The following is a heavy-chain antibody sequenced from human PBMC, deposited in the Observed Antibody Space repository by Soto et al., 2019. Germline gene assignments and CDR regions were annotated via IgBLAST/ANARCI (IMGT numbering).Heavy chain of an antibody. Sequence: EVQLVESGGGLVQPGGSLRLSCAASGFTFSSYWMYWVRQAPGKGLVWVSRINSDGSTTNYADSVKGRFTISRDNAKNTVYLQMNSLRVEDTAVYYCATLWGSDTAVVDWGQGTLVTISS. CDR2: INSDGSTT. D-gene: IGHD5-18*01. CDR3: ATLWGSDTAVVD. J-gene: IGHJ4*02. CDR1: GFTFSSYW. V-gene: IGHV3-74*01.